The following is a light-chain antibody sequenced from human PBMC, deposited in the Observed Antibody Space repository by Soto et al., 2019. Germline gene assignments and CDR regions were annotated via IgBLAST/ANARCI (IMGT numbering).Light chain of an antibody. CDR3: QQRSTWPLT. Sequence: EIALTQSPGTLSLSLGERATLSCRASQSIGTYLIWYQQKPGRAPRLLIYDAFTRAAGIPARFSGSGSGTDFTLTISSLEPEDFALYYCQQRSTWPLTFGQGTRLEIK. V-gene: IGKV3-11*01. J-gene: IGKJ5*01. CDR1: QSIGTY. CDR2: DAF.